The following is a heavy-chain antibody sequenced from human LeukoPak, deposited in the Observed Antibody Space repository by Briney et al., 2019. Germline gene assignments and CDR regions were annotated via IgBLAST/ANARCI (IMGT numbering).Heavy chain of an antibody. V-gene: IGHV3-30*02. Sequence: PGGSLRLSCAGSGFIFDDYGMTWVRQAPGKGLEWVAFIRYDGSNKYYADSVKGRFTISRDNSKNTLYLQMNSLRAEDTAVYYCAKPYSYGSTWGQGTLVTVSS. CDR3: AKPYSYGST. J-gene: IGHJ5*02. D-gene: IGHD5-18*01. CDR1: GFIFDDYG. CDR2: IRYDGSNK.